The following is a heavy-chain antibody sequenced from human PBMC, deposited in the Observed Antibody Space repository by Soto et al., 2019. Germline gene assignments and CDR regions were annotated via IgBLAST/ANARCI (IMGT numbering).Heavy chain of an antibody. CDR2: ISGSGGST. V-gene: IGHV3-23*01. CDR1: GFTFSSYA. CDR3: AKGTLRMGYYYYGMDV. Sequence: PGGSLRLSCAASGFTFSSYARSWVRQAPGKGLEWVSAISGSGGSTYYADSVKGRFTISRDNSKNTLYLQMSSLRAEDTAVYYCAKGTLRMGYYYYGMDVWGQGTTVTVSS. D-gene: IGHD4-17*01. J-gene: IGHJ6*02.